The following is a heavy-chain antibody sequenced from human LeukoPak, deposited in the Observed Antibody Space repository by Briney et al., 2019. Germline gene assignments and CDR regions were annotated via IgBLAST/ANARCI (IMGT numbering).Heavy chain of an antibody. Sequence: GGSLRLSCAASGITFGNNWMHWVRQGPGKGLVWISRINSDGGGAIYADSVKGRFTVSRDNAKSTLYLQMNSLRAEDTAVYYCARDQELYSSGYPFFDYWGQGTLVTVSS. V-gene: IGHV3-74*01. CDR2: INSDGGGA. J-gene: IGHJ4*02. CDR3: ARDQELYSSGYPFFDY. D-gene: IGHD6-19*01. CDR1: GITFGNNW.